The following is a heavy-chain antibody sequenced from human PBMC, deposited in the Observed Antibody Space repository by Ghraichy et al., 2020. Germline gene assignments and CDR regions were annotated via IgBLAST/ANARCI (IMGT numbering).Heavy chain of an antibody. CDR2: INPDGSDK. V-gene: IGHV3-7*01. CDR3: ATSQHSTAWN. D-gene: IGHD6-19*01. CDR1: GVTSSNYW. J-gene: IGHJ4*02. Sequence: GESLRLSCAASGVTSSNYWMSWVRQAPGKGLEWVAHINPDGSDKYYVDSVKGRFTISRDNAKNSLYLQLNSLRPGDTAVYFCATSQHSTAWNWGQGTLVTVSS.